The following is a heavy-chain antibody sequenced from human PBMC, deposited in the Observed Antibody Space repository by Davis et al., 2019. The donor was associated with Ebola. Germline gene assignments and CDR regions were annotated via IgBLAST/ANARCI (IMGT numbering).Heavy chain of an antibody. CDR1: GFTFSRYW. CDR3: AGVDYGDSWRWFDP. V-gene: IGHV3-74*01. CDR2: INSDGSRT. Sequence: PGGSLRLSCAASGFTFSRYWMHWVRQAPGKGLMWVSRINSDGSRTNYADSVKGRFTISRDNAKNTVYLQMNSLRAEDTAVYFCAGVDYGDSWRWFDPWGQGTLVTVSS. D-gene: IGHD4-17*01. J-gene: IGHJ5*02.